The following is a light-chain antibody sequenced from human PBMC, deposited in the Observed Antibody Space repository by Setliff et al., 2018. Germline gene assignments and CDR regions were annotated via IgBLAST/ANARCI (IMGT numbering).Light chain of an antibody. V-gene: IGLV2-11*01. CDR2: DVS. CDR1: SSDVGGYNY. Sequence: QSALTQPRSVSGSPGQSVTISCTGTSSDVGGYNYVSWYQQHPDKAPKLMIYDVSKRPSGVPDRFSGSKSGNTASLTISGLQAEDEADYYCSSYTSSSTPYVFGTGTKVTVL. J-gene: IGLJ1*01. CDR3: SSYTSSSTPYV.